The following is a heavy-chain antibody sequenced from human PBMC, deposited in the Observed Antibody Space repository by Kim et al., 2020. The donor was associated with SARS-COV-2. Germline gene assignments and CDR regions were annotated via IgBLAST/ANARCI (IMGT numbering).Heavy chain of an antibody. Sequence: GGSLRLSCAASGFTFSSYGMHWVRQAPGKGLERVAVIWYDGSNKYYADSVKGRFTISRDNSKNTLYLQMNSLRAEDTAVYYCAREAGSGNFIDYWGQGTLGTVSS. CDR1: GFTFSSYG. CDR3: AREAGSGNFIDY. CDR2: IWYDGSNK. J-gene: IGHJ4*02. D-gene: IGHD3-3*01. V-gene: IGHV3-33*01.